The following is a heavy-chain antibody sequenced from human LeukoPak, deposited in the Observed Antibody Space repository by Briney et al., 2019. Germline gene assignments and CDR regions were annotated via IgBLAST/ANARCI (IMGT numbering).Heavy chain of an antibody. V-gene: IGHV3-23*01. Sequence: GGSLRLSCAASGFTFTTCGMTWVRQAPGKGLEWVSSISDSGSHTYHTDSVKGRFTISRDNSKNTLYLQMNSLRAEDTAVYYCAKDYYEEGAFDIWGQGTMVTVSS. D-gene: IGHD3-22*01. CDR2: ISDSGSHT. J-gene: IGHJ3*02. CDR3: AKDYYEEGAFDI. CDR1: GFTFTTCG.